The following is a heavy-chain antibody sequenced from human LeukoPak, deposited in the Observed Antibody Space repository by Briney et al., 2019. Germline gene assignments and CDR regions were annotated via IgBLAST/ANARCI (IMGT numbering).Heavy chain of an antibody. D-gene: IGHD6-19*01. CDR2: INHSGST. J-gene: IGHJ4*02. V-gene: IGHV4-34*01. Sequence: PSETLSLTCAVYGGSFSGYYWSWIRQPPGKGLEWIGEINHSGSTNYNPSLKSRVTISVDTSKNQFSLKLSSVTAADTAVYYCAREVFGWYSFDYWGQGTLVTVS. CDR1: GGSFSGYY. CDR3: AREVFGWYSFDY.